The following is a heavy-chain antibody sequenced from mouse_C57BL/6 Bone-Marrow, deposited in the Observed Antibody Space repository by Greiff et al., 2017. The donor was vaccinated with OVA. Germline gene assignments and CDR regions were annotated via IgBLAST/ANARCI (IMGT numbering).Heavy chain of an antibody. Sequence: QVHLQQPGAELVKPGASVKVSCKASGYTFTNYWMHWVKQRPGQGLEWIGRIHPSDSDTNYNQKFKSKATLTVDKSSSTAYMQLSSLTSEDSAVYYCAIRDSSSFYYAMDYWGQGTSVTVSS. CDR1: GYTFTNYW. J-gene: IGHJ4*01. V-gene: IGHV1-74*01. CDR2: IHPSDSDT. CDR3: AIRDSSSFYYAMDY. D-gene: IGHD1-1*01.